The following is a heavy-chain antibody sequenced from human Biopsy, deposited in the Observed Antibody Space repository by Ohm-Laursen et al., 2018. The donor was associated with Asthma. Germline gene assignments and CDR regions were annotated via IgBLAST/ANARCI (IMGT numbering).Heavy chain of an antibody. CDR3: ARKAGSCISRTCYSLDF. J-gene: IGHJ4*02. V-gene: IGHV1-69*13. CDR1: GGTFNTYV. D-gene: IGHD2-2*01. Sequence: SVKVSCKSLGGTFNTYVIGWVRQAPGQGLEWMGGINSVFGTTTYPQKFQGRVTITADGSTSTVYMELSSLRSEDTAVYYCARKAGSCISRTCYSLDFWGQGTLVTVSS. CDR2: INSVFGTT.